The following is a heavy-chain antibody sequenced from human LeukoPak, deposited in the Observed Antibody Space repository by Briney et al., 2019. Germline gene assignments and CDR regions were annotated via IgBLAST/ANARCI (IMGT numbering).Heavy chain of an antibody. J-gene: IGHJ4*02. Sequence: SETLSLTCTVSGYSISSGYYWGWIRQPPGKGLEWIGSIYHSGSTYYNPSLKSRVTISVDTSKNQFSLKLSSVTAADTAVYYCARMGRPTPGIDYWGQGTLVTVSS. D-gene: IGHD1-26*01. CDR2: IYHSGST. CDR1: GYSISSGYY. V-gene: IGHV4-38-2*02. CDR3: ARMGRPTPGIDY.